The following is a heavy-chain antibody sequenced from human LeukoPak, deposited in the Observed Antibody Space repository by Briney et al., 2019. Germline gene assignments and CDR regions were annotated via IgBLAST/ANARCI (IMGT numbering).Heavy chain of an antibody. J-gene: IGHJ5*02. D-gene: IGHD2-15*01. Sequence: PSETLSLTCTVSGGSIFSHYWSWIRQSPGKGLEWIGFMYNSGSTKYNPSLQSRVTISVDTSKNQFSLKLSSVTAADTAVYYCARYCSGGNCYDWFYPWGQGTLVTVSS. CDR1: GGSIFSHY. CDR3: ARYCSGGNCYDWFYP. CDR2: MYNSGST. V-gene: IGHV4-59*11.